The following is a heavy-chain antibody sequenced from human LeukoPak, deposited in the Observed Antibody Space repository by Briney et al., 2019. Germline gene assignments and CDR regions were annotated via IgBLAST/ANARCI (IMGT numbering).Heavy chain of an antibody. CDR2: IYSGGST. D-gene: IGHD6-19*01. J-gene: IGHJ4*02. CDR1: GFTVSSNY. V-gene: IGHV3-66*01. CDR3: ARDDVAVAGKDY. Sequence: PGGSLRLSCAASGFTVSSNYMSWVRQAPGKGLEWVSVIYSGGSTYYADSVKGRFTISRDNSKNTLYLQMNSLRAEDTALYYCARDDVAVAGKDYWGQGTLVTVSS.